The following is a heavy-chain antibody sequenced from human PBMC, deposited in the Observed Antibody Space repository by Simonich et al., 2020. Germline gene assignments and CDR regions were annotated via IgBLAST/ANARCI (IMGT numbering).Heavy chain of an antibody. V-gene: IGHV1-8*03. J-gene: IGHJ5*02. CDR2: MNPNSGNT. CDR3: ARSRYCTNGVCYNWFDP. D-gene: IGHD2-8*01. CDR1: GYTFTSYD. Sequence: QVQLVQSGAEVKKPGASVKVSCKASGYTFTSYDINWVRQATGQGVEDMGWMNPNSGNTVYSQNIQGRLTITRNTSIRTAYLARSSLRSDDTSVYYLARSRYCTNGVCYNWFDPWGQGTLVTVSS.